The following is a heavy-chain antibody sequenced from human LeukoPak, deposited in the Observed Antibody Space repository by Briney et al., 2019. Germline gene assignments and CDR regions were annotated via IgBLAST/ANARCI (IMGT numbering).Heavy chain of an antibody. Sequence: PGGSLRLSCAASGFIFNNCGLIWVRQAPGKGLEWVSAISNDGGGTNYADFVKGRFTISRDNSKNTLFLQMNSLRAEDTALYYCAKGSSGYFVDLWGQGTLVTVSS. CDR3: AKGSSGYFVDL. D-gene: IGHD3-22*01. CDR1: GFIFNNCG. V-gene: IGHV3-23*01. CDR2: ISNDGGGT. J-gene: IGHJ5*02.